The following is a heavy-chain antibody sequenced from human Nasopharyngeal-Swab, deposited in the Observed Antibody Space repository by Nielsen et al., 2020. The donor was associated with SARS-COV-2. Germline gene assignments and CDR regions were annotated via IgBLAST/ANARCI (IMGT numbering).Heavy chain of an antibody. CDR2: ISWKSGNM. V-gene: IGHV3-9*01. CDR1: GFGFDDYT. J-gene: IGHJ6*03. D-gene: IGHD3-10*01. Sequence: GGSLRLSCVASGFGFDDYTMHWVRQAPGKGLEWVSGISWKSGNMGYADSVKGRFTISRDNAKNSVYLQMNSLRPEDTALYYCAKTMVRGDFYYFLDVWGKGTTVTVSS. CDR3: AKTMVRGDFYYFLDV.